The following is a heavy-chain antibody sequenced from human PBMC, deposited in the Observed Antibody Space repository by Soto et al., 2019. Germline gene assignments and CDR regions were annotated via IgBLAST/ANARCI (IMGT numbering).Heavy chain of an antibody. V-gene: IGHV1-3*01. D-gene: IGHD4-17*01. CDR1: GYTFTNYA. CDR3: ARDASTTYYGMDV. J-gene: IGHJ6*02. Sequence: QVQLVQSGAEVKKPGASVKVSCKASGYTFTNYAMHWVRQAPGQRLEWMGWINGGNGNTKYSQKFHGIVTITRDTSASTAYMEVSSLRSEDTAVYYCARDASTTYYGMDVWGQGTTVTVSS. CDR2: INGGNGNT.